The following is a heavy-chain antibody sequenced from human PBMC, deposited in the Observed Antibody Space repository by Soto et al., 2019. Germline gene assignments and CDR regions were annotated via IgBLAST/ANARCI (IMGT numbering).Heavy chain of an antibody. Sequence: VQLLESGGGLVQWGVSLILSCVTSGFTFSTYGMTWVRQAPGKGLEWVSYGGSGGSRFYAESVRGRFTISRDNSKNTLALEMNSLTADETGTYYCVKFGGRAYPNSNMHVWGHGTAVTVSS. CDR2: YGGSGGSR. V-gene: IGHV3-23*01. D-gene: IGHD3-10*01. CDR1: GFTFSTYG. J-gene: IGHJ6*02. CDR3: VKFGGRAYPNSNMHV.